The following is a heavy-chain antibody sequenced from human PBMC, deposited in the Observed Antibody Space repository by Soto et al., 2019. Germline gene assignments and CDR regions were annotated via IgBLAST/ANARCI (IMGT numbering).Heavy chain of an antibody. CDR1: GFTFSSYA. V-gene: IGHV3-23*01. D-gene: IGHD3-22*01. CDR3: ARSNKVVVHFDI. Sequence: GSLRLSCAASGFTFSSYAMSWVRQAPGKGLEWVSAISGSGGSTYYADSVKGRFTISRDNSKNTLYLQMNSLRAEDTAVYYCARSNKVVVHFDIWGQGTMVTVSS. J-gene: IGHJ3*02. CDR2: ISGSGGST.